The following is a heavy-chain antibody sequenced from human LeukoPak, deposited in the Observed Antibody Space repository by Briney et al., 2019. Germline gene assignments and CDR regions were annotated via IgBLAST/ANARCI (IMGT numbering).Heavy chain of an antibody. V-gene: IGHV4-4*07. J-gene: IGHJ3*02. CDR1: GCSISSYY. D-gene: IGHD3-22*01. CDR2: IYIIEST. Sequence: SETLSLTCTVSGCSISSYYWSWIRQPAGKGLEWIGRIYIIESTNYNPSLNSLVTMSVDKSKTQFSLTLSSVTAADTAVYYCARYLALYYYDSSGNAFDIWGQGTMVTVSS. CDR3: ARYLALYYYDSSGNAFDI.